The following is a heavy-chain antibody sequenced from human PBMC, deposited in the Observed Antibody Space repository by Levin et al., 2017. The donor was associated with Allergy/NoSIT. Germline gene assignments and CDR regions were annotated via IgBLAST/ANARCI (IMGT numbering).Heavy chain of an antibody. Sequence: SETLSLTCTVSGGSISNFYWSWIRQPPGKGLEWIGYFYSSAITTYNPSLKSRVTMSVDTSKNQFSLRLSSVTAADTAVYYCARVVWGSYLTVQRPYYFDYWGQGTLVTVSS. J-gene: IGHJ4*02. CDR1: GGSISNFY. CDR2: FYSSAIT. CDR3: ARVVWGSYLTVQRPYYFDY. V-gene: IGHV4-59*01. D-gene: IGHD3-16*02.